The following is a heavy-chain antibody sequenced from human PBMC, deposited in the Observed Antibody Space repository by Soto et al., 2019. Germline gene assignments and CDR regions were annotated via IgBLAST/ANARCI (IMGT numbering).Heavy chain of an antibody. CDR2: ITSSSSPI. CDR3: VRGDWTSGY. CDR1: GFTFSSYD. J-gene: IGHJ4*02. D-gene: IGHD2-21*02. V-gene: IGHV3-48*01. Sequence: GGSLRLPCAASGFTFSSYDMNWVRQAPGKVLEWISYITSSSSPIYYADSVKGRFTISRDNAKNSLYLHMNSLRAEDTAVYYCVRGDWTSGYWGQGTLVTVSS.